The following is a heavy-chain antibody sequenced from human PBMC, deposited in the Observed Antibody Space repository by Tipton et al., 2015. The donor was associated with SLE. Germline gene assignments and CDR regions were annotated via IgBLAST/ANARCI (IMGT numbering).Heavy chain of an antibody. D-gene: IGHD2-15*01. CDR1: GGSISSSGYY. CDR3: VRLPSPPRDSIVVVLYYFDC. Sequence: TLSLTCTVSGGSISSSGYYWGWIRQSPGKGLEWIGSMYYSGSTYYNPSLKTRVTISVDTSKNQFSLKLSSVTAADTVVFYCVRLPSPPRDSIVVVLYYFDCWGQGSLVTVSS. V-gene: IGHV4-39*01. J-gene: IGHJ4*02. CDR2: MYYSGST.